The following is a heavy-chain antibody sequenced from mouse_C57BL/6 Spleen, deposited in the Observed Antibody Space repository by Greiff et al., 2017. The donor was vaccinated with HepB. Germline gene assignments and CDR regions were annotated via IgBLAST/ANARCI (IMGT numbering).Heavy chain of an antibody. CDR3: TPYGNYGAY. CDR2: IDPENGDT. Sequence: EVQLQQSGAELVRPGASVKLSCTASGFNIKDDYMHWVKQRPEQGLEWIGWIDPENGDTEYASKFQGKATITADTSSNTAYLQRSSLTSEDTAVYYCTPYGNYGAYWGQGTLVTVSA. J-gene: IGHJ3*01. V-gene: IGHV14-4*01. D-gene: IGHD2-1*01. CDR1: GFNIKDDY.